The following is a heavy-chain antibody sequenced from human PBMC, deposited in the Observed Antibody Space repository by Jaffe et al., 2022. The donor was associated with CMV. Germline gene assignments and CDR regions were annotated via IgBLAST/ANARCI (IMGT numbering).Heavy chain of an antibody. Sequence: EVQLVESGGGLVQPGGSLRLSCAASGFTFSSYAMSWVRQAPGKGLEWVSAISGSGGSTYYADSVKGRFTISRDNSKNTLYLQMNSLRAEDTAVYYCAKEVTMVRGVMGLPGEDYWGQGTLVTVSS. D-gene: IGHD3-10*01. CDR3: AKEVTMVRGVMGLPGEDY. J-gene: IGHJ4*02. CDR1: GFTFSSYA. CDR2: ISGSGGST. V-gene: IGHV3-23*04.